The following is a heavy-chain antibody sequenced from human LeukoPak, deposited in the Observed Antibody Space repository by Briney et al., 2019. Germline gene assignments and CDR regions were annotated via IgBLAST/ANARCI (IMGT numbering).Heavy chain of an antibody. CDR2: ISGNGGSR. V-gene: IGHV3-64*01. D-gene: IGHD5-18*01. CDR1: GFTFSTYT. J-gene: IGHJ4*02. Sequence: PGGSLTLSCAASGFTFSTYTMHWVRQAPGKGLEYVPSISGNGGSREYANSVKGRFTISRDNSRNTLYLQMGSLRAEDMAVYYCARDAGYVRFDFWGQGTLATVSS. CDR3: ARDAGYVRFDF.